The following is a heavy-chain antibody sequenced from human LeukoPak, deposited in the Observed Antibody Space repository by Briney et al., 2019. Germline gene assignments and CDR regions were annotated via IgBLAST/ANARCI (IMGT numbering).Heavy chain of an antibody. CDR1: GFTFNDYG. Sequence: GGSLRLSCAASGFTFNDYGLNWVRQAPGKGLEWVSGINWNGVSTSYGDSVKGRFTISRDNAKNSLYLQMSSLRAEDTAVYYCARDLSGDYDSSEIDYWGQGTLVTVSS. CDR3: ARDLSGDYDSSEIDY. D-gene: IGHD3-22*01. J-gene: IGHJ4*02. V-gene: IGHV3-20*04. CDR2: INWNGVST.